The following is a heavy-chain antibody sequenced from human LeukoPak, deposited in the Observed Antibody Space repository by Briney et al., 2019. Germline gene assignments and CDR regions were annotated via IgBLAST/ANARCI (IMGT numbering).Heavy chain of an antibody. D-gene: IGHD3-3*01. CDR2: IWYDGSNK. J-gene: IGHJ4*03. CDR3: ARELPPLEKYYFDY. Sequence: PGRSLRLSCAASGFTFRSYGMHWVRQAPGKGLQWVAVIWYDGSNKYYADSVKGRFTISRDNSKNTLSLQMNSLRAEDTAVYYCARELPPLEKYYFDYWGQGTTVTVSS. V-gene: IGHV3-33*01. CDR1: GFTFRSYG.